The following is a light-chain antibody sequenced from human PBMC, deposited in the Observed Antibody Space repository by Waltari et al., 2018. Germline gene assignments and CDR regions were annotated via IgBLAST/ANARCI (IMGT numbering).Light chain of an antibody. J-gene: IGKJ2*01. CDR1: QSISTW. Sequence: DIQMTQSPSTLSASVGDRATITCRASQSISTWLAWFQHKPGKAPKVLIYKASNLESGVPSRFSGSGSGTEFSLTISSLQPDDFATYYCQQYNRIHYTFGQGTKLEIK. CDR2: KAS. V-gene: IGKV1-5*03. CDR3: QQYNRIHYT.